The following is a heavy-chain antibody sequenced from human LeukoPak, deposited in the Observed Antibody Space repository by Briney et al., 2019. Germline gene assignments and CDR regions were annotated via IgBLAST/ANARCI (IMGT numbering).Heavy chain of an antibody. CDR3: ARDQAYSSSWYPYYYGMDV. D-gene: IGHD6-13*01. J-gene: IGHJ6*02. Sequence: QPGVSLRLSCTASGFTVSSNYMSWVRQSPGKGLERVSVIYSGGSTYYADSVKGRFTISRHNSKNTLYLQMNSLRAEDTAVYYCARDQAYSSSWYPYYYGMDVWGQGTTVTVSS. V-gene: IGHV3-53*04. CDR2: IYSGGST. CDR1: GFTVSSNY.